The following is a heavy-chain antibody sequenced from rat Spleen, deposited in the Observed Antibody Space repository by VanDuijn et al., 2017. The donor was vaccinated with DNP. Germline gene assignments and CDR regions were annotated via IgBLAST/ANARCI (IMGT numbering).Heavy chain of an antibody. Sequence: EVKLVESGGGLVQPGSSLKLSCAASGFNFNDYWMGWVRQAPGKGLEWIGQINKDSSTINYNPSLKEKITISRDNVQNTLYLQMSKVGSEDTAIYYCAKGPNYGGWSDYFDYWGQGVMVTVSS. CDR3: AKGPNYGGWSDYFDY. J-gene: IGHJ2*01. CDR2: INKDSSTI. CDR1: GFNFNDYW. D-gene: IGHD1-11*01. V-gene: IGHV4-2*01.